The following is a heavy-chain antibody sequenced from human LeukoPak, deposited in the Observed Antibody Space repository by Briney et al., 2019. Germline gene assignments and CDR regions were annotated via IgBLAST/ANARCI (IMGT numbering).Heavy chain of an antibody. J-gene: IGHJ3*02. V-gene: IGHV3-13*01. CDR3: ARLRGYSYGISGFDI. CDR2: IGTAHDA. CDR1: GFTFNDYD. Sequence: PGGSLRLSCAASGFTFNDYDMHWVREATAKGLEWLSGIGTAHDAHYAGSVKGRFTISRESATNSVYLQMNSLRDGDTAVYYCARLRGYSYGISGFDIWGQGTMVTVSS. D-gene: IGHD5-18*01.